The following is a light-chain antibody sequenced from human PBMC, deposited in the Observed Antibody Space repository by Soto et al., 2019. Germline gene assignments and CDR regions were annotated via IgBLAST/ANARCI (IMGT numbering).Light chain of an antibody. J-gene: IGKJ1*01. CDR2: AAS. CDR1: QSVTVNS. V-gene: IGKV3D-20*02. CDR3: QQRSNWPRT. Sequence: EILLTQSPSTLSLSPGEGVTLSCRASQSVTVNSLAWYQQKPGQAPRLLIYAASTRAAAVPDRFTGSGSGTDFALTISRLEPEDFGVYYCQQRSNWPRTFGQGTKVEIK.